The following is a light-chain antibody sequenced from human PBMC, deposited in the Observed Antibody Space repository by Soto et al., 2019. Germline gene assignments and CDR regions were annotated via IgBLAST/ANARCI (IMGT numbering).Light chain of an antibody. J-gene: IGKJ1*01. Sequence: EIVLTQSPGTLSLSPGERATLSCRASQSVSSSYLAWYQQNPGQAPRLLIYGASSRATGIPDRFSGSGSGTDFTLTISRLEPEDFAVYYCQQRSNWPPWTFGQGTKVEIK. V-gene: IGKV3D-20*02. CDR2: GAS. CDR1: QSVSSSY. CDR3: QQRSNWPPWT.